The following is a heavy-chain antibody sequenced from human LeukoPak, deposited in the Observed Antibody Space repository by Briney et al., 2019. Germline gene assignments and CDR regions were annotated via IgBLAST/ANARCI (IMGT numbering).Heavy chain of an antibody. CDR2: IIPIFGTA. V-gene: IGHV1-69*13. CDR3: AREELRFLEWLSAFDY. CDR1: GGTFSSYA. Sequence: SVKVSCKASGGTFSSYAISWVRQAPGQGLEWMGGIIPIFGTANYAQKFQGRVTITADESTSTAYMELSSLRFEDTAVYYCAREELRFLEWLSAFDYWGQGTLVTVSS. D-gene: IGHD3-3*01. J-gene: IGHJ4*02.